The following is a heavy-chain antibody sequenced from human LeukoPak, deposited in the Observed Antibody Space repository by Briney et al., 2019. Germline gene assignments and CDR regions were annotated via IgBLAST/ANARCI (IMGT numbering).Heavy chain of an antibody. CDR2: ISSGGDYT. CDR3: AKLAAAAGKVDY. J-gene: IGHJ4*02. CDR1: GFTFSSYG. Sequence: PGGSLRLSCAASGFTFSSYGMHWVRQAPGKGLEWVSSISSGGDYTYYADSVKDRFTISRDNSKNTLYLQMNSLRAEDTAVYYCAKLAAAAGKVDYWGQGTLVTVSS. V-gene: IGHV3-23*01. D-gene: IGHD6-13*01.